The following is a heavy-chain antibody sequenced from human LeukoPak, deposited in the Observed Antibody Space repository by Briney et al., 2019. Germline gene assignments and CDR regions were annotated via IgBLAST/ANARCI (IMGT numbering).Heavy chain of an antibody. D-gene: IGHD6-19*01. Sequence: SETLSLTCAVYGGSFSGYYWSWIRQPPGKGLEWIGEINHSGSTNYNPSLKSRVTISVDTSKNQFSLKLSSVTAADTAVYYCARRRSGYSSGWYESYYYMDVWGKGITVTVSS. V-gene: IGHV4-34*01. CDR1: GGSFSGYY. CDR3: ARRRSGYSSGWYESYYYMDV. J-gene: IGHJ6*03. CDR2: INHSGST.